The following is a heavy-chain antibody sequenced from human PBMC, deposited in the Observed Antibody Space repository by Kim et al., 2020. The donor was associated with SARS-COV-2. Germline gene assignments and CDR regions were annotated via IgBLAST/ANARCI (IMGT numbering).Heavy chain of an antibody. J-gene: IGHJ5*02. CDR3: AKKNSSSGVIWFDP. CDR1: GFTFSSYA. CDR2: ISGSGVYI. Sequence: GGSLRLSCAASGFTFSSYAMNWVRQAPGKGLEWVSTISGSGVYIYYADSVKGRFTISRDNSDNTVYLQMNSLRVEDTALYYCAKKNSSSGVIWFDPWGQG. V-gene: IGHV3-23*01. D-gene: IGHD6-6*01.